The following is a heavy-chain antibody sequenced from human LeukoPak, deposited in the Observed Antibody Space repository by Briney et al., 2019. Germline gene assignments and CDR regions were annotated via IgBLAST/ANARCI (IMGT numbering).Heavy chain of an antibody. CDR2: INHSGST. V-gene: IGHV4-34*01. Sequence: SETLSLTCAVYGGSFSGYYWSWIRQPPGKGLEWIGEINHSGSTNYNPSLKSRVTISVDTSKNQFSLKLSSVTAADTAVYYCARHATGWFDPWGQGTLVTVSS. D-gene: IGHD1-14*01. CDR1: GGSFSGYY. J-gene: IGHJ5*02. CDR3: ARHATGWFDP.